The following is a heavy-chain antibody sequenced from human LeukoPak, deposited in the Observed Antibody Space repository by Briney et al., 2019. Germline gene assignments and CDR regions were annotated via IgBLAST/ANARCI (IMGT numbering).Heavy chain of an antibody. Sequence: SETLSLTCTVSGDSIRNYYWSWIRQPPGKGLEWIGYISYSGNTNYNPSLKSRVTISLDTPKNQFTLKWSSVTAADTAIYYCASAPNEYFFDFWGPGTLVTVSS. CDR1: GDSIRNYY. CDR2: ISYSGNT. CDR3: ASAPNEYFFDF. J-gene: IGHJ4*02. V-gene: IGHV4-59*01.